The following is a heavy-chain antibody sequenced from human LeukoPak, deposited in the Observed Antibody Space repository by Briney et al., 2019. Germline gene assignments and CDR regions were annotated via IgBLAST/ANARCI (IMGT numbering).Heavy chain of an antibody. Sequence: PGGSLRLSCAVSGFTFSSYAMSSVRQAPGQRLEWVSAISGSGGSTSYADSVTARFTISRDNSKNTPYLQMNSMSAEDTAVSYCAKDRAIPPYCGGDCYPGDAFDIWGQGTMVTVSS. CDR1: GFTFSSYA. J-gene: IGHJ3*02. V-gene: IGHV3-23*01. CDR2: ISGSGGST. D-gene: IGHD2-21*02. CDR3: AKDRAIPPYCGGDCYPGDAFDI.